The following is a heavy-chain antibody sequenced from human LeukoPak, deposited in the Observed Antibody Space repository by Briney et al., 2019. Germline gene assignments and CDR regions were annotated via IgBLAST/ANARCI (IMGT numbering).Heavy chain of an antibody. J-gene: IGHJ4*02. D-gene: IGHD3-3*01. CDR3: ARLTNYDFWSGYYISN. CDR1: GYSFTSYW. Sequence: PGESLKISFKGSGYSFTSYWIGWVRPMPGKGLEWMGIIYPGDSDTRYSPSFQGQVTISADKSISTAYLQWSSLKASDTAMYYCARLTNYDFWSGYYISNWGQGTLVTVSS. CDR2: IYPGDSDT. V-gene: IGHV5-51*01.